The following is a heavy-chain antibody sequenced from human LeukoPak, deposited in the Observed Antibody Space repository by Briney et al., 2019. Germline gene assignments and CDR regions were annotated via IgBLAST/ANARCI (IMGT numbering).Heavy chain of an antibody. V-gene: IGHV5-51*01. CDR3: ARPPSRGYSSSFEY. CDR2: IYPDESNI. CDR1: GYSFPTYW. D-gene: IGHD2-2*03. J-gene: IGHJ4*02. Sequence: GESLKISCKGSGYSFPTYWIAWVRQMPGKGLEWMGIIYPDESNIRYSPSFQGQVTISADKSISTAYLQWSSLKASDTTMYYCARPPSRGYSSSFEYWGQGTLVTVSS.